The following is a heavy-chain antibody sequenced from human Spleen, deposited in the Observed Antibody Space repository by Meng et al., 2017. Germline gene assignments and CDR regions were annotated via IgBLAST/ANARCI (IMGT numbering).Heavy chain of an antibody. CDR3: AHRNTCTVCFDY. CDR1: GFSLITSGGG. CDR2: IYWDDDK. V-gene: IGHV2-5*02. Sequence: HTSLNESCLPLVHPTQTFQLSCTFAGFSLITSGGGVGWIRTPPRKALEWLALIYWDDDKRYSPSLKSRLTITKDTSKNQVVLTMTNMDPVDTATYYCAHRNTCTVCFDYWGQGTLVTVSS. D-gene: IGHD4-17*01. J-gene: IGHJ4*02.